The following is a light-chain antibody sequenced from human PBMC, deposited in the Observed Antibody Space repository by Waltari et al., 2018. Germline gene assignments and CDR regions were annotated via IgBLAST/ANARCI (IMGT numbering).Light chain of an antibody. J-gene: IGLJ3*02. Sequence: QSALTQPASVSGSPGQSIPISCTGSSGDIGTYNLLSWYQQHPANAPSLLIHDATKRPSGISSRFSGSKSGNTASLTISGLQAEDEADYFCGSYAGGTSWVFGGGTQVTVL. CDR2: DAT. CDR3: GSYAGGTSWV. V-gene: IGLV2-23*01. CDR1: SGDIGTYNL.